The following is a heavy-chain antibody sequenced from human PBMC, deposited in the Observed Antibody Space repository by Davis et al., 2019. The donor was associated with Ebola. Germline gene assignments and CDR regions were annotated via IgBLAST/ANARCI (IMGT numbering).Heavy chain of an antibody. CDR1: GFTVRTYF. CDR2: ISGSGAST. J-gene: IGHJ4*02. V-gene: IGHV3-23*01. CDR3: AKKGVRAGYWPFDY. D-gene: IGHD3-9*01. Sequence: GESLKISCAATGFTVRTYFMSWGRQAQGKGLEWVSAISGSGASTYYADSVKGRFTISRANAKNSLYLQMNSLRAENTAVYYCAKKGVRAGYWPFDYWGQGTLVTVSS.